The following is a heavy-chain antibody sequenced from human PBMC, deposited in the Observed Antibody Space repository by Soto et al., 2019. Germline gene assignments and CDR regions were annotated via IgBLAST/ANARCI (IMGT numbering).Heavy chain of an antibody. J-gene: IGHJ6*03. Sequence: QVQLVQSGAEVKKPGAPVKVFCKASGYTFTSYYMHWVRQAPGQGLEWMGVINPSGGSTSYALNFQGRVTVTWDTSTSTVYMDLSSLRFEDTAVYYCARGLPLVRGVSVANYYMDVWGKGTTVTVSS. CDR1: GYTFTSYY. V-gene: IGHV1-46*03. D-gene: IGHD3-10*01. CDR2: INPSGGST. CDR3: ARGLPLVRGVSVANYYMDV.